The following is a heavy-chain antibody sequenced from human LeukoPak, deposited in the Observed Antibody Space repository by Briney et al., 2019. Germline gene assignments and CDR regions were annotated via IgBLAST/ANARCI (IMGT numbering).Heavy chain of an antibody. D-gene: IGHD3-3*01. CDR2: INRDGSEK. V-gene: IGHV3-7*03. J-gene: IGHJ4*02. CDR3: ATYDSWSGYNIAY. CDR1: GFTLSSHW. Sequence: GGSLRLSCVVSGFTLSSHWMMWVRQAPGKGLEWMTNINRDGSEKNYVDSVKGRFTITRDSAENSLYLQMNSLKVEDTAIYYCATYDSWSGYNIAYWGQGTLVTVSS.